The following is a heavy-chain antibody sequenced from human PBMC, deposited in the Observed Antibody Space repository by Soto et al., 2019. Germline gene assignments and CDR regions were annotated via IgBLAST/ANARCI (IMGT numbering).Heavy chain of an antibody. CDR3: AKAPDYGDMLSLFDY. J-gene: IGHJ4*02. D-gene: IGHD4-17*01. CDR2: ISGSGGST. CDR1: GFTFSSYA. Sequence: EVQLLESGGGLVQPGGSLRLSCAASGFTFSSYAMSWVRQAPGKGLEWVSAISGSGGSTYYADSVKGRFTISRDNSKNTLYLQMNSLSAEDTAVYYCAKAPDYGDMLSLFDYWGQGTLVTVSS. V-gene: IGHV3-23*01.